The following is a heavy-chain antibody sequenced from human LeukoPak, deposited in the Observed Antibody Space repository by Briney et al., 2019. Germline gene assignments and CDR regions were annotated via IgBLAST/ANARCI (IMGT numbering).Heavy chain of an antibody. CDR1: GVSIDSTNW. J-gene: IGHJ4*02. CDR3: ARSHDHLWGNYPDY. V-gene: IGHV4/OR15-8*01. Sequence: SETLSLTCDVSGVSIDSTNWWNWVRQPPGKGLEWIGEIHHDGRINYNPSLKSRVTLSVDKSKNQFSLRLNSVTAADTAMYYCARSHDHLWGNYPDYWGQGTLVTVSS. CDR2: IHHDGRI. D-gene: IGHD3-16*02.